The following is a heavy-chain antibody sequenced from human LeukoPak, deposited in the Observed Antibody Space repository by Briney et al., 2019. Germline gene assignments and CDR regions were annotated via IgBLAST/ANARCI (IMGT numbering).Heavy chain of an antibody. CDR1: GYTFTGYY. V-gene: IGHV1-2*02. D-gene: IGHD4-17*01. J-gene: IGHJ3*02. Sequence: ASVKVSSTASGYTFTGYYMHWVRQAPRQGLEWMGWINPNSGGTNYAQKFQGRVTMTRDTSISTAYMELSRLRSDDTAVYYCARVPTEDHDAFDIWGQGTMVTVSS. CDR3: ARVPTEDHDAFDI. CDR2: INPNSGGT.